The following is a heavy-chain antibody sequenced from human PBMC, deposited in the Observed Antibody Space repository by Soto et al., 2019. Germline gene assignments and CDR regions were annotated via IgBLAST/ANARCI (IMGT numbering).Heavy chain of an antibody. D-gene: IGHD2-15*01. J-gene: IGHJ6*02. CDR2: ISGSGGST. V-gene: IGHV3-23*01. CDR3: AKDVSGPYKIVYYYYGMDV. CDR1: GFTFSSYA. Sequence: GGSLRLSCAASGFTFSSYAMSWVRQAPGKGLEWVSAISGSGGSTYYADSVKGRFTISRDNSKNTLYLQMNSLRAEDTAVYYCAKDVSGPYKIVYYYYGMDVWGQGTTVTVSS.